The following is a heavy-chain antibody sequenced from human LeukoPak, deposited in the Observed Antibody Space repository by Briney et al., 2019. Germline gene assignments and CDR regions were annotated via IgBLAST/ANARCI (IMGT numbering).Heavy chain of an antibody. CDR1: GFTFSSYA. D-gene: IGHD7-27*01. V-gene: IGHV3-23*01. CDR3: ANSLKNWEFDY. Sequence: GGSLRLSCAASGFTFSSYAMSWVRQAPGKGLEWVSGISGSGDSTWYADSVKGRFTISRDNSKNTLYLQMNTLRAEDTAVYYCANSLKNWEFDYWGQGTLVTVSS. CDR2: ISGSGDST. J-gene: IGHJ4*02.